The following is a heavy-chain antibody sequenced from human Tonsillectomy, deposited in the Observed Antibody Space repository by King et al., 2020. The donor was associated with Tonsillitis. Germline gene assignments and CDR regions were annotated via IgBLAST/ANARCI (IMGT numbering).Heavy chain of an antibody. D-gene: IGHD6-13*01. CDR1: GGSISSYY. CDR2: IYYSGST. CDR3: AREGRGSSGNNWFDP. Sequence: VQLQESRPGLVKPSETLSLTCTVSGGSISSYYWSWIRQPPGKGLEWIGYIYYSGSTNYNPSLKSRVTISVDTSKNQFSLKLSSVTAADTAVYYCAREGRGSSGNNWFDPWGQGTLVTVSS. J-gene: IGHJ5*02. V-gene: IGHV4-59*01.